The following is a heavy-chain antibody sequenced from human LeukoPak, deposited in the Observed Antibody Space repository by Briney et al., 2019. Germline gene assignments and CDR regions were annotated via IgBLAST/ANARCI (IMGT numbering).Heavy chain of an antibody. CDR2: IYYSGST. CDR1: GGSISSSSYY. J-gene: IGHJ3*02. Sequence: SETLSLTCTVSGGSISSSSYYWGWTRQPSGKGLEWIGSIYYSGSTYYNPSLKSRVTISVDTSKNQFSLKLNSVTAADTAVYYCAGPGYYGSGSYRHDAFDIWGQGTMVTVSS. D-gene: IGHD3-10*01. V-gene: IGHV4-39*01. CDR3: AGPGYYGSGSYRHDAFDI.